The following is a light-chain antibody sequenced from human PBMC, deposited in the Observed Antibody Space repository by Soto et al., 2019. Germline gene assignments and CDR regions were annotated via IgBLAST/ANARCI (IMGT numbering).Light chain of an antibody. CDR1: QDVGKF. Sequence: EVVLTQSPDTLSLSPGERATLSCRASQDVGKFLVWYQQKPGLSPSLVIYETSKRATDIPDRFSGSGSGTDFTLTITHLEPEDVGVYYCQQRNNWPLTFGGGTKVELK. J-gene: IGKJ4*01. CDR2: ETS. CDR3: QQRNNWPLT. V-gene: IGKV3-11*01.